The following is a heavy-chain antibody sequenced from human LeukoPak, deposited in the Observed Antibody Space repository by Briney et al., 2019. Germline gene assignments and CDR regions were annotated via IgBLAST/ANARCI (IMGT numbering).Heavy chain of an antibody. CDR3: ARGGDGGWYLFDY. CDR1: GGSIRSYY. Sequence: SETLSLTCTVSGGSIRSYYWSWIRQPPGKGLEWIGYIYYSGSTNYNPSLKSRVTISVDTSKNQFSLKLSSVTAADTAVYYCARGGDGGWYLFDYWGQGTLVTVSS. J-gene: IGHJ4*02. CDR2: IYYSGST. V-gene: IGHV4-59*01. D-gene: IGHD6-19*01.